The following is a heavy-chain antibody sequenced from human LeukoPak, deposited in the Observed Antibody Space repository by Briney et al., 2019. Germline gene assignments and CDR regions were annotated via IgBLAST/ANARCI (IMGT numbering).Heavy chain of an antibody. CDR1: GLTVSSNY. D-gene: IGHD1-26*01. Sequence: QPGGSLRLSCTASGLTVSSNYMTWVRQAPGKGPEWVSLIYSGGDTYYADSVKGRFTISRDNSKNTLYLQMNSLRAEDTAVYYCARVVVGLTYYFDYWGQGTLVAVSS. CDR2: IYSGGDT. V-gene: IGHV3-53*01. CDR3: ARVVVGLTYYFDY. J-gene: IGHJ4*02.